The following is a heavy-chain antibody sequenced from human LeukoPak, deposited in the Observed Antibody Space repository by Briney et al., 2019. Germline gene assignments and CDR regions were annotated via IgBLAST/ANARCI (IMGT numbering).Heavy chain of an antibody. Sequence: GGSLRLSCAASGFTVSSNYMSWVRQAPGKGLEWVSVIYSGGSTYYADSVKGRFTISRDNSKNTLYLQMNSLRAEDTAVYYCASQEEQQLTFDYWGQGTLDTVSS. V-gene: IGHV3-66*02. CDR3: ASQEEQQLTFDY. J-gene: IGHJ4*02. D-gene: IGHD6-13*01. CDR1: GFTVSSNY. CDR2: IYSGGST.